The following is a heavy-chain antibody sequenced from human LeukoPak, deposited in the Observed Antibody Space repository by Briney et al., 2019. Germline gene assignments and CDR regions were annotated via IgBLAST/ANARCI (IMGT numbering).Heavy chain of an antibody. J-gene: IGHJ4*02. CDR3: ARTVYDILSGFDY. D-gene: IGHD3-9*01. Sequence: ASVKVSCKASGYTFTGYYMHWVRQAPGQGLEWMGIINPSGGSTRYAQKFQGRVTMTRDTSTSTVYMELSSLRSEDTAVYYCARTVYDILSGFDYWGQGTLVTVSS. CDR1: GYTFTGYY. V-gene: IGHV1-46*01. CDR2: INPSGGST.